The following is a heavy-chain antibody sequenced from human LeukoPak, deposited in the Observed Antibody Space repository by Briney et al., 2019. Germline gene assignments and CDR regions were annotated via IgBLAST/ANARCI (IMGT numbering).Heavy chain of an antibody. J-gene: IGHJ1*01. CDR2: ISGSGGST. V-gene: IGHV3-23*01. Sequence: PGGSLRLSCAASGFTFSSYAMSWVRQAPGKGLEWVSAISGSGGSTYYADSVKGRFTISRDNAKNSLYLQMNSLRAEDTAVYYCARGPAMIVVVNGPEYFQHWGQGTLVTVSS. D-gene: IGHD3-22*01. CDR3: ARGPAMIVVVNGPEYFQH. CDR1: GFTFSSYA.